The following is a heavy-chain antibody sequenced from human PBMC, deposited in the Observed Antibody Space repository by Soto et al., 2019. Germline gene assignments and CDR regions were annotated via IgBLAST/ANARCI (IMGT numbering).Heavy chain of an antibody. CDR2: ISWGGGST. CDR3: ANEANVGKDGEDYYYSYGMDV. J-gene: IGHJ6*02. Sequence: GGSLRLSCAASGFTFDGYTMHWVRQAPGKGLEWVSAISWGGGSTYYADSVKGRFTISRDNSKNSLYLQMNSLRTEDTALYYCANEANVGKDGEDYYYSYGMDVWGQGTTVTVSS. V-gene: IGHV3-43*01. CDR1: GFTFDGYT. D-gene: IGHD3-10*01.